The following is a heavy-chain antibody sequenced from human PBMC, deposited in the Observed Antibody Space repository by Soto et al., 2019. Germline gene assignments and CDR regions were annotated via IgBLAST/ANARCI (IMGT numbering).Heavy chain of an antibody. Sequence: QVTLKESGPVLVKPTEPLTLTCTVYGFSLSNGRMGVSWIRQPPGKALEWLAHIFPHDEKSYSTSLKSRLTISKDTSKSRVVLTMTNMEPVDTATYYCARICSGGTHYFDYWGQGTLVTVSS. CDR3: ARICSGGTHYFDY. J-gene: IGHJ4*02. CDR2: IFPHDEK. CDR1: GFSLSNGRMG. V-gene: IGHV2-26*01. D-gene: IGHD2-15*01.